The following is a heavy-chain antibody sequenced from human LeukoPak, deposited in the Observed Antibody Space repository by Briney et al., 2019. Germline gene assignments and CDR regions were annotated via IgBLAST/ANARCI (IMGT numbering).Heavy chain of an antibody. CDR1: GYTFSNYD. CDR3: ARVDSTSTHELDY. Sequence: ASVKISCKASGYTFSNYDMNWVRQAPGQGLEWMGMITPSGGISYAQKFQGRVTMTRDMSTNTIYMELSSLRSEDTAVYYCARVDSTSTHELDYWGQGTLVTVSS. J-gene: IGHJ4*02. CDR2: ITPSGGI. V-gene: IGHV1-46*01. D-gene: IGHD6-6*01.